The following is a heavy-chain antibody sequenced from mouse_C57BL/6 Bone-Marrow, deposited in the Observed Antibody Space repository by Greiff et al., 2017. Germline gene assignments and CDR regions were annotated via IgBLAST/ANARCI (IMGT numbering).Heavy chain of an antibody. CDR1: GFSLTSYG. J-gene: IGHJ1*03. D-gene: IGHD1-1*02. V-gene: IGHV2-4*01. Sequence: QVQLQQSGPGLVQPSQSLSITCTVSGFSLTSYGVHWVRQPPGKGLEWLGVIWSGGSTDSNAAFISRLSISKDNSKSQVFFKMNSLQADDTAIYYCAKLGGYYGYFDVWGTGTTVTVSS. CDR3: AKLGGYYGYFDV. CDR2: IWSGGST.